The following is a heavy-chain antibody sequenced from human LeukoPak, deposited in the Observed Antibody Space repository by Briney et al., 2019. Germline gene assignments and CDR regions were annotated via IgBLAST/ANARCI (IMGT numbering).Heavy chain of an antibody. V-gene: IGHV4-59*01. CDR1: GGSISSYY. J-gene: IGHJ4*02. CDR2: IYCSGST. Sequence: PSETLSLTCTVSGGSISSYYWSWIRQPPGKGLEWIGYIYCSGSTNYNPSLKSRVTISVDTSKNQFSLKLSSVTAADTAVYYCASYRAYYYDSSGYYHPGYFDYWGQGTLVTVSS. CDR3: ASYRAYYYDSSGYYHPGYFDY. D-gene: IGHD3-22*01.